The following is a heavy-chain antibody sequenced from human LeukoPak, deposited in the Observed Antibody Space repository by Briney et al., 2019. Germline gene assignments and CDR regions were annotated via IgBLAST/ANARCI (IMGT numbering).Heavy chain of an antibody. CDR1: GGSISSYY. D-gene: IGHD3-10*01. V-gene: IGHV4-59*12. CDR2: IYYSGST. J-gene: IGHJ6*03. Sequence: SETLSLTCTVSGGSISSYYWSWIRQPPGKGLEWIGYIYYSGSTNYNPSLKSRVTISVDTSKNQFSVKLSSVTAADTAVYYCARDYYGSGSSRSYYYYYMDVWGKGTTVTISS. CDR3: ARDYYGSGSSRSYYYYYMDV.